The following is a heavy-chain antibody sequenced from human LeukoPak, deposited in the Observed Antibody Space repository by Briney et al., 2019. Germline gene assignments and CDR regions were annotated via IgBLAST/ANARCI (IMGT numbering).Heavy chain of an antibody. D-gene: IGHD3-22*01. CDR2: MNPNSGNT. V-gene: IGHV1-8*01. CDR1: GYTFTSYD. CDR3: ALGYYDSSGDAFDI. J-gene: IGHJ3*02. Sequence: GASVKVSCKASGYTFTSYDINWVRQATGQGLEWMGWMNPNSGNTGYAQKYQGRVTMTRNTSISTAYMELSSLRSEDTAVYYCALGYYDSSGDAFDIWGQGTMVTVSS.